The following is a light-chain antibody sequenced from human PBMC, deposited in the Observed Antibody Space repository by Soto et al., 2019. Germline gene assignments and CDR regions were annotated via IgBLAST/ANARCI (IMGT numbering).Light chain of an antibody. CDR3: QYYDSSLIAV. CDR1: SPNVGAGYD. V-gene: IGLV1-40*01. CDR2: GNS. J-gene: IGLJ2*01. Sequence: QSVLTQPPSVSGAPGQTVTISCTGSSPNVGAGYDVCWYQQLPGTAPKLLIYGNSNRPSGVTDRSSCSKSGTSASLAITGHQAEEEADYYCQYYDSSLIAVFGGGTKLTVL.